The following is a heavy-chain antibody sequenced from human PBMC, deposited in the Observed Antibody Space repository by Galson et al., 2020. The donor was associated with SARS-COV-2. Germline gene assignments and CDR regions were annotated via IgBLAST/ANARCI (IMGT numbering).Heavy chain of an antibody. CDR3: LESLLWVGAFPIDN. CDR1: GFTFSSYA. Sequence: GESLKIPCAASGFTFSSYAMHCVRQAPVKGLEWVAGISYDGSNKYYADSVKGRFTISRDNSKNTLYLQMNSLRAEDTAVYYCLESLLWVGAFPIDNWGRGALVTV. V-gene: IGHV3-30*04. D-gene: IGHD3-10*01. CDR2: ISYDGSNK. J-gene: IGHJ4*02.